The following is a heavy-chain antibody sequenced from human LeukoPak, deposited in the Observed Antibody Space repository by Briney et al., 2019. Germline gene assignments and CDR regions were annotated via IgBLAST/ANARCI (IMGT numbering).Heavy chain of an antibody. D-gene: IGHD1-26*01. V-gene: IGHV3-30*02. CDR1: GFTFSSYG. J-gene: IGHJ4*02. Sequence: GGSLRLSCAASGFTFSSYGMHWVRQAPGKGLERVAFIRYDGGNKYYADSVKGRFTISRDNSKNTLYLQMNSLRAEDTAVYYCAKEGSFGVTTFDYWGQGTLVTVSS. CDR3: AKEGSFGVTTFDY. CDR2: IRYDGGNK.